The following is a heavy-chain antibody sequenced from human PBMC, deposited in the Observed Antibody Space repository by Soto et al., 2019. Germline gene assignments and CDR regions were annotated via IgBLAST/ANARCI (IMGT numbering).Heavy chain of an antibody. V-gene: IGHV3-30*18. CDR2: ISYDGSNK. CDR3: AKDGDTARAFDY. CDR1: GFTFSSYG. D-gene: IGHD5-18*01. Sequence: GGSLRLSCAASGFTFSSYGMHWVRQAPGKGLEWVAVISYDGSNKYYADSVKGRFTISRDNSKNTLYLQMNSLRAEDTAVYYCAKDGDTARAFDYWGQGTLVTVSS. J-gene: IGHJ4*02.